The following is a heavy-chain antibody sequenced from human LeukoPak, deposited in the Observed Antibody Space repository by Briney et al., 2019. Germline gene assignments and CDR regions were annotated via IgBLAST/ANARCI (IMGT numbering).Heavy chain of an antibody. CDR2: INTNTGNP. CDR1: GYTFTSYA. Sequence: VASVKVSCKASGYTFTSYAMNWVRQAPGQGLEWMGWINTNTGNPTYAQGFTGRFVFSLDTSVSTAYLQISSLKAEDTAVYYCARETVAGPAYYYGSGSYPRDAFDIWGQGTMVTVSS. CDR3: ARETVAGPAYYYGSGSYPRDAFDI. V-gene: IGHV7-4-1*02. D-gene: IGHD3-10*01. J-gene: IGHJ3*02.